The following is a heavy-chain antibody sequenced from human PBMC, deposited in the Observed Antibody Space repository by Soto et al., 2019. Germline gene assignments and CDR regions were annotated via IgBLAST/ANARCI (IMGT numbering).Heavy chain of an antibody. CDR2: INWNGGST. J-gene: IGHJ3*02. D-gene: IGHD1-26*01. CDR1: GFSFDDYG. V-gene: IGHV3-20*04. CDR3: ARDQLVGAARGVIDI. Sequence: PGGSLRLSCAGSGFSFDDYGMSWVRQAPGKGLEWVSGINWNGGSTGYADSVKGRFTISRDNSKNTLDLQINSLRAEDTAVYYCARDQLVGAARGVIDIWGQGTMVTVSS.